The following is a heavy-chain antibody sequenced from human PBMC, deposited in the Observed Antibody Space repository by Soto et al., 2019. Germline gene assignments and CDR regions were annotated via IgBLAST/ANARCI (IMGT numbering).Heavy chain of an antibody. Sequence: ASVKVSCKASGYTFTSYDINWVRQATGQGLEWMGWMNPNSGNTGYARKFQGRVTMTRNTSISTAYMERSSLRSEDTAVYYGARGNEPMVRGGSYYYYYGMDVWGQGTTVTVSS. CDR2: MNPNSGNT. J-gene: IGHJ6*02. CDR1: GYTFTSYD. D-gene: IGHD3-10*01. CDR3: ARGNEPMVRGGSYYYYYGMDV. V-gene: IGHV1-8*01.